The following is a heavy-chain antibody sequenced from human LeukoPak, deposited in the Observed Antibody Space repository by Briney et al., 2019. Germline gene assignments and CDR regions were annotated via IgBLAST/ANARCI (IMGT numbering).Heavy chain of an antibody. D-gene: IGHD3-10*01. CDR1: GFTFSDYY. CDR2: ISSSGTTI. J-gene: IGHJ4*02. CDR3: ASELYYYGSGELDN. Sequence: GGSLRLSCAASGFTFSDYYMSWIRQAPGKGLEWVSYISSSGTTIYYADSVKGRFTISRDNAKNSLYLQMNSLRAEDTAVYYCASELYYYGSGELDNWGQGTLVTVSS. V-gene: IGHV3-11*01.